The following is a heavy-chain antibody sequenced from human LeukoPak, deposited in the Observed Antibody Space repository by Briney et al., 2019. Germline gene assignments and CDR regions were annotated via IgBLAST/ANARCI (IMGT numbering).Heavy chain of an antibody. Sequence: GASVKVSCKASGYTFTGYYMHWVRQAPGQGLEWMGWINPNSGGTNYAQKFQGRVTMTRDTSISTAYMELSRLRSDDTAVYYCARDLSAARGWAWLWGCGTLVTVSS. J-gene: IGHJ2*01. D-gene: IGHD6-6*01. CDR2: INPNSGGT. CDR3: ARDLSAARGWAWL. CDR1: GYTFTGYY. V-gene: IGHV1-2*02.